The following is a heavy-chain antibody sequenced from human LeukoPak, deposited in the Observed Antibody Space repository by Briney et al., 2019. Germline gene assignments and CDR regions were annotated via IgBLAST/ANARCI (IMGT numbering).Heavy chain of an antibody. D-gene: IGHD6-19*01. Sequence: PSETLSLTCAVYGGSFSGYYWSWIRQPPGKGREWIGEINHSGRTNYNPSLQSRVPISVDTSKNQFSLKLSSLTAAATAVYYCARGGRSSGWYWRQGTLLTVSS. V-gene: IGHV4-34*01. CDR1: GGSFSGYY. J-gene: IGHJ4*02. CDR2: INHSGRT. CDR3: ARGGRSSGWY.